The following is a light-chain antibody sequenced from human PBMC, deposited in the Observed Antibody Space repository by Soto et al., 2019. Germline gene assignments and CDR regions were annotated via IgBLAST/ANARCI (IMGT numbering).Light chain of an antibody. CDR3: NSYAGSNTYV. V-gene: IGLV2-8*01. J-gene: IGLJ1*01. Sequence: QSVLTQPPSASGSPGQSVTISCTGTKSDIGVYDFVSWYQHHPGKAPRLIIYEVVQRPTGVPDRFSGSKSGNTASLTVSGLQAADEADNFCNSYAGSNTYVLGSGTKVTV. CDR1: KSDIGVYDF. CDR2: EVV.